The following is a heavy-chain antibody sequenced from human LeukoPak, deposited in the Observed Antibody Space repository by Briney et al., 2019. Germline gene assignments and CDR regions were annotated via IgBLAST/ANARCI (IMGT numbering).Heavy chain of an antibody. CDR3: ARDRLEGTSFDY. CDR2: ITSSSSYI. D-gene: IGHD5-24*01. Sequence: GGSLRLSCAASGFTFSSYNMNWVRQAPGKGLEWVSSITSSSSYIYYADSVKGRFTISRDNAKNSLYLQMNSLRAEDTAVYYCARDRLEGTSFDYWGQGTLVTVSS. J-gene: IGHJ4*02. CDR1: GFTFSSYN. V-gene: IGHV3-21*01.